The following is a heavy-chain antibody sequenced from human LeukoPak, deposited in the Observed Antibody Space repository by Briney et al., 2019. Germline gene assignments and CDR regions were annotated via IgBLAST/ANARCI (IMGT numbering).Heavy chain of an antibody. CDR3: AREAVAYTSYYFDY. J-gene: IGHJ4*02. CDR1: GDTFSSYA. D-gene: IGHD4-23*01. CDR2: IIPTFGTA. Sequence: SVKVSCKASGDTFSSYAITWVRQAPGQGLERMGRIIPTFGTANYAQRFQGRVTITADKSTSTAYMELSSLRSEDTAVYYCAREAVAYTSYYFDYWGQGTLVTVSS. V-gene: IGHV1-69*06.